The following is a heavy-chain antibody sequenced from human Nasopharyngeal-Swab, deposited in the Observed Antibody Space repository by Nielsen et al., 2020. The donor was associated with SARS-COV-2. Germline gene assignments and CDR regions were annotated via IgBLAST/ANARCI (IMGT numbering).Heavy chain of an antibody. CDR3: ARVLLRALGKFGEGYAFDI. D-gene: IGHD3-10*01. CDR1: GFTFSSYG. V-gene: IGHV3-48*01. CDR2: ISSGSSTI. Sequence: GESLKISCAVSGFTFSSYGMNWVRQAPGKGLEWVSYISSGSSTIHYADSVKGRFTISRDNAKNSLYLQMNSLRVEDTAVYYCARVLLRALGKFGEGYAFDIWGQGTMVTVSS. J-gene: IGHJ3*02.